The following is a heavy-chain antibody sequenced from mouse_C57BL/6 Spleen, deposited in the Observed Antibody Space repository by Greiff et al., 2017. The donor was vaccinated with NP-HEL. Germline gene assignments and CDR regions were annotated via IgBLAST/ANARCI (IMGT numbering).Heavy chain of an antibody. J-gene: IGHJ4*01. V-gene: IGHV1-64*01. CDR1: GYTFTSYW. CDR3: AREKGTTGGYYAMGY. Sequence: QVQLQQPGAELVKPGASVKLSCKASGYTFTSYWMHWVKQRPGQGLEWIGMIHPNSGSTNYNEKFKSKATLTVDKSSSTAYMQLSSLTSEDSAVYYCAREKGTTGGYYAMGYWGQGTSVTVAS. CDR2: IHPNSGST. D-gene: IGHD2-14*01.